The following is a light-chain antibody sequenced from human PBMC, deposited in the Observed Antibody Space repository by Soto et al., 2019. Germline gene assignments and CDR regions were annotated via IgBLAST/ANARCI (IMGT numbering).Light chain of an antibody. V-gene: IGLV1-40*01. CDR1: SSNIGAGFD. CDR3: QSYDSSLTGLYV. CDR2: GNT. J-gene: IGLJ1*01. Sequence: QSVLTQPPSVSGAPGQRVTISCTGTSSNIGAGFDVHWYQQLPGAAPKLLIYGNTNRPSGIPDRFSGSKSGTSASLAITGLQPEDEAYYYCQSYDSSLTGLYVFGSGTKVTVL.